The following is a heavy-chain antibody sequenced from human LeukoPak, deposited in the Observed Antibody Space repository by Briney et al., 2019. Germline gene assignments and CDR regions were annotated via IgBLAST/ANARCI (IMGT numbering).Heavy chain of an antibody. Sequence: GESLRISCKGSGYSFTSYWISWVRQMPGKGLEWMGRSDPGDSYANYSPSFQGHVTISADKSISTAYLQWSSLKASDTAMYYCATLAGSGSYYYAYYFDYWGQGTLVPVSS. CDR2: SDPGDSYA. CDR3: ATLAGSGSYYYAYYFDY. V-gene: IGHV5-10-1*01. D-gene: IGHD3-10*01. CDR1: GYSFTSYW. J-gene: IGHJ4*02.